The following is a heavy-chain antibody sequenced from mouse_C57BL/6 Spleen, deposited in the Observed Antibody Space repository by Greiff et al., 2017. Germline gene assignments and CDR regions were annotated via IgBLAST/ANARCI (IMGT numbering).Heavy chain of an antibody. J-gene: IGHJ2*01. CDR3: ARRDEGYDARDY. D-gene: IGHD2-2*01. CDR2: IDPSDSYT. CDR1: GYTFTSYW. V-gene: IGHV1-59*01. Sequence: QVQLQQPGAELVRPGTSVKLSCKASGYTFTSYWMHWVKQRPGQGLEWIGVIDPSDSYTNYNQKFKGKATLTVDTSSSTAYMQLSSLTSEDSAVYDCARRDEGYDARDYWGQGTTRT.